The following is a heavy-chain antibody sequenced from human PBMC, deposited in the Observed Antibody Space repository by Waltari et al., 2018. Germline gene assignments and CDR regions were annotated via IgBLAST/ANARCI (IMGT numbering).Heavy chain of an antibody. CDR2: MQYRGST. Sequence: QLQLQESGPGLVKPSETLSLTCTVSGGSISTNYNWGWIRQPPGKGLVWMGNMQYRGSTFYNPSLKSRVTISLDTSKNQFSLRLSAVGAADTAVYFCGRIAFGDDGGYFQHWGQGTLVTVSS. V-gene: IGHV4-39*01. D-gene: IGHD4-17*01. CDR3: GRIAFGDDGGYFQH. J-gene: IGHJ1*01. CDR1: GGSISTNYN.